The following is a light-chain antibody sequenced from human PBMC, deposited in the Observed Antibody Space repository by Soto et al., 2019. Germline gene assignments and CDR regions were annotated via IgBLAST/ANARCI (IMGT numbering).Light chain of an antibody. CDR2: GAS. CDR1: QSVSSSY. CDR3: QQYGSSPCT. J-gene: IGKJ2*02. Sequence: EIVLTQSPGTLSLSPGERATLSCRASQSVSSSYLAWYRQKLGQAPRLLIYGASSRATGIPDRVSGSGSGTDFTLTISRLEPEDLAVYYCQQYGSSPCTFGQGTKLEIK. V-gene: IGKV3-20*01.